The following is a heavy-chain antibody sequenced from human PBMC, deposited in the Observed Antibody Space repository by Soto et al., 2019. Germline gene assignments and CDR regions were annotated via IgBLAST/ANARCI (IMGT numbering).Heavy chain of an antibody. CDR3: SRGILV. CDR2: ISYAGTT. V-gene: IGHV4-31*03. CDR1: GGSMNSGGYC. J-gene: IGHJ4*02. D-gene: IGHD2-15*01. Sequence: QVQLQESGPGLVKPSQTLSLTCTVSGGSMNSGGYCWNWIRQHPGEGLEWIGCISYAGTTSYNPSLKSRVTISVDTSKNQFSLELSSVTAVDTAVYYCSRGILVWGQGTLITVSS.